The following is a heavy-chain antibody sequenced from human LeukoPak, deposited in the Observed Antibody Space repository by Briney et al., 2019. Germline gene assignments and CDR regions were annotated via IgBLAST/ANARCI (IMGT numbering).Heavy chain of an antibody. Sequence: SETLSLTCTVSGGSISTYYWSWIRQPPGKGLEWIGYIYHSGSTDYNPSLKSRVTISVDTSKSQFSLKLTSVTAADTAVYYCATLTTVVTAYYFDHWGQGTLVTVSS. D-gene: IGHD4-23*01. CDR3: ATLTTVVTAYYFDH. V-gene: IGHV4-4*09. J-gene: IGHJ4*02. CDR1: GGSISTYY. CDR2: IYHSGST.